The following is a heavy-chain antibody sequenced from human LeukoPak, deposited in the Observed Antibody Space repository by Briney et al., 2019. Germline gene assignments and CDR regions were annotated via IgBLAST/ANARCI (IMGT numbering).Heavy chain of an antibody. D-gene: IGHD6-6*01. CDR3: ARETSSIAARPGWFDP. Sequence: SETLSLTCAVYGGSLSGYSWSWIRQPPGKGLEWIGEINHSGSTNYNPSLKSRVTISVDTSKNQFSLKLSSVTAADTAVYYCARETSSIAARPGWFDPWGQGTLVTVSS. V-gene: IGHV4-34*01. J-gene: IGHJ5*02. CDR2: INHSGST. CDR1: GGSLSGYS.